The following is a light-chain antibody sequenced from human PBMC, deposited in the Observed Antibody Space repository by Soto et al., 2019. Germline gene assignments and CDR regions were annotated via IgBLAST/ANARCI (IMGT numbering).Light chain of an antibody. CDR1: QSVLYSSNNKNY. Sequence: DIVMTQSPDSLAVSLGERATINCKSSQSVLYSSNNKNYLAWYQQKPGQPPKLLIYWASTRESGVPDRFSGSGSGTDFTLTICSLQAEDVAVYYCQQYYSTPQTFGQGTKLEIK. V-gene: IGKV4-1*01. CDR3: QQYYSTPQT. J-gene: IGKJ2*01. CDR2: WAS.